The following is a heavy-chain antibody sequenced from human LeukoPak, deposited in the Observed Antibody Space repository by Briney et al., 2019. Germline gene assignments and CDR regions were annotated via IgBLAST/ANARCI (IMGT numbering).Heavy chain of an antibody. J-gene: IGHJ6*03. D-gene: IGHD3-10*01. V-gene: IGHV3-7*03. CDR1: GLTFRSFW. CDR3: ARDYYGSGSGHFYYMDV. Sequence: GGSLRLSCAVSGLTFRSFWMSWVRQAPGKGLEWVANINQDGSKKYFVDSVKGRFTISRDNSKNSLHLQMNTLRAEDTAVYYWARDYYGSGSGHFYYMDVWGKGTTVTVSS. CDR2: INQDGSKK.